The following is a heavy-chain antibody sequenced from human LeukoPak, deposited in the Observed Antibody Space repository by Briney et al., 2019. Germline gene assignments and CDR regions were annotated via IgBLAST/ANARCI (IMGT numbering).Heavy chain of an antibody. J-gene: IGHJ3*02. CDR3: ARRSGSDALDI. V-gene: IGHV5-51*01. D-gene: IGHD3-10*01. CDR1: GYSFTSYW. Sequence: GESLKISCKGSGYSFTSYWIAWVRQMPGKGLEWMGIIYPGDSYTTYSPSFQGQVTISADKSISTAYLQWRSLKASDTAMYYCARRSGSDALDIWGQGTMVPVSS. CDR2: IYPGDSYT.